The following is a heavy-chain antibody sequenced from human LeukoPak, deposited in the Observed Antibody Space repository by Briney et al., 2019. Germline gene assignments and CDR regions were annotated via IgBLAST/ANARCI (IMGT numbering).Heavy chain of an antibody. CDR3: ARARYCSSTSCQNWYFDL. CDR2: ISSSSSYI. Sequence: GGSLRLSCAASGFTFSSYSMNWVRQAPGKGLEWVSSISSSSSYIYYADSVKGRFTISRDNAKNSLYLQMNSLRAEDTAVYYCARARYCSSTSCQNWYFDLWGRGTLVTVSS. J-gene: IGHJ2*01. CDR1: GFTFSSYS. V-gene: IGHV3-21*01. D-gene: IGHD2-2*01.